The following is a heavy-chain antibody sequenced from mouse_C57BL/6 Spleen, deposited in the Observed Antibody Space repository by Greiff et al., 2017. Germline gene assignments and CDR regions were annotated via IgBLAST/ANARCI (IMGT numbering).Heavy chain of an antibody. CDR1: GYSFTSYY. Sequence: VQLQQSGLEVVKPGASVKISCKASGYSFTSYYIHWVKQRPGQGLEWIGWIYPGSGNTKYNEKFKGKATLTADTSSSTAYMQLSSLTSEDSAVYYCARGRDYDGDDYWGQGTTLTVSS. J-gene: IGHJ2*01. CDR2: IYPGSGNT. D-gene: IGHD2-4*01. V-gene: IGHV1-66*01. CDR3: ARGRDYDGDDY.